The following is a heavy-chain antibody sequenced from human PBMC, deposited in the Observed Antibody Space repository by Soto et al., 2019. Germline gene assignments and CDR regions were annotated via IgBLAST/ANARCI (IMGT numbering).Heavy chain of an antibody. V-gene: IGHV4-59*01. CDR1: GGSISCYK. CDR2: IYYSGST. Sequence: AESRAVACNVAGGSISCYKWGRTRQPPGKGLEWIGDIYYSGSTNYNPSLKSRVTISVDTSKNQFSLKLRSVTAADTAVYHCARDSLPSSCFDPWGQGTLVTVSS. CDR3: ARDSLPSSCFDP. J-gene: IGHJ5*02.